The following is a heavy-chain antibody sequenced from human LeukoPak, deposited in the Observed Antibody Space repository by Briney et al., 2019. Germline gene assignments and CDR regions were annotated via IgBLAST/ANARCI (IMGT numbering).Heavy chain of an antibody. D-gene: IGHD1-26*01. CDR3: ARDQWELLWGGGYYFDY. V-gene: IGHV4-34*01. CDR2: INHSGST. J-gene: IGHJ4*02. CDR1: GGSFSGYY. Sequence: KTSETLSLTCAVYGGSFSGYYWSWIRQPPGKGLEWIGEINHSGSTNYNPSLKSRVTISVDTSKNQFSLKLSSVTAADTAVYYCARDQWELLWGGGYYFDYWGQGTLVTVSS.